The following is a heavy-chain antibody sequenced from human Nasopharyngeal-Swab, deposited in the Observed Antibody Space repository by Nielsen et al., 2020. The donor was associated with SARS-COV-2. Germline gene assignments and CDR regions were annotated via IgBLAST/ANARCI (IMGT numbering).Heavy chain of an antibody. J-gene: IGHJ5*02. V-gene: IGHV3-11*04. Sequence: GGSLRLSCAASGFTFSDYYMSWIRQAPGKGLERVSYISSSGSTIYYADSVKGRFTISRDNAKNSLYLQMNSLRAEDTAVYYCVRSPSSISPGWFDPWGQGTLVTVSS. CDR1: GFTFSDYY. CDR2: ISSSGSTI. CDR3: VRSPSSISPGWFDP. D-gene: IGHD1-14*01.